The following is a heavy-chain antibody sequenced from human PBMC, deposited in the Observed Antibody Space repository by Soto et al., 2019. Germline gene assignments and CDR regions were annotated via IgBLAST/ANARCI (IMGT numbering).Heavy chain of an antibody. J-gene: IGHJ4*02. D-gene: IGHD7-27*01. Sequence: QVQLVQSGAEVKKPGASVKVSCKASGYTFTSYYMHWVRQAPGQGLEWMGIINPSGGSTSYAQKFQGRVTMTRDTSTSTVYMEQSSLRSEDTAVYYCARDPPGRFSYRNWGRWDYWGQGTLVTVSS. CDR3: ARDPPGRFSYRNWGRWDY. V-gene: IGHV1-46*01. CDR1: GYTFTSYY. CDR2: INPSGGST.